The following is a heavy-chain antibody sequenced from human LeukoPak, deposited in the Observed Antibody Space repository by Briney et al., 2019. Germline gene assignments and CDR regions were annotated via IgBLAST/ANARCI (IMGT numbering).Heavy chain of an antibody. V-gene: IGHV3-48*03. CDR1: GFTFTNYA. J-gene: IGHJ3*02. Sequence: GGSLGLSCAASGFTFTNYAMNWVRQAPGKGLEWVSYISSSGSTIYYVDSVKGRFTISRDNAKNSLYLQMDSLRAEDTAVYYCAGELWDIWGQGTMVTVSS. CDR2: ISSSGSTI. D-gene: IGHD3-10*01. CDR3: AGELWDI.